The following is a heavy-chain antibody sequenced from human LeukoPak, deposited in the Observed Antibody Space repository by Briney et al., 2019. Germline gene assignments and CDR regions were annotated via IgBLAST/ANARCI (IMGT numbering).Heavy chain of an antibody. D-gene: IGHD2-2*02. CDR2: IKQAGSEK. CDR1: GFTFSNYW. V-gene: IGHV3-7*01. CDR3: ARVRYCSSTSCYRPDSFYFDY. Sequence: PGGSLRLSCAASGFTFSNYWMGWVRQAPGKGLEWVANIKQAGSEKHYVDSVKGRFTISRDNAKNSLYLQMNSLRAEDTAVYYCARVRYCSSTSCYRPDSFYFDYWGQGTLVTVSS. J-gene: IGHJ4*02.